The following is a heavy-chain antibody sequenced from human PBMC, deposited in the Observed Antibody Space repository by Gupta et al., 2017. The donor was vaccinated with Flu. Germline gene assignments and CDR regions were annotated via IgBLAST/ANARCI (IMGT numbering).Heavy chain of an antibody. CDR1: GDSISGSSHS. CDR2: VYYTGGT. CDR3: ARTGTDDYNPAWFDP. D-gene: IGHD3-9*01. Sequence: QESGPRLVKSSETLSLTCTVSGDSISGSSHSWGWIRQPPGRGLEWIGNVYYTGGTYYAPSLKSRVTVSVDTSKNQFSLTLTSVTAADTAVYYCARTGTDDYNPAWFDPWGPGTLVSVSS. V-gene: IGHV4-39*01. J-gene: IGHJ5*02.